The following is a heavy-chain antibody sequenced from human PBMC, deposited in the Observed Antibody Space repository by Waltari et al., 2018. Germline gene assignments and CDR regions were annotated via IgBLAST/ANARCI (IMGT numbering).Heavy chain of an antibody. V-gene: IGHV4-34*01. CDR2: INHSGST. Sequence: VQLQQWGAGLLKPSETLSLTCAVYGGSFSGHYWSWIRQPPGKGLEWIGEINHSGSTNSNPSLKSRVTMSVDTAKNQCSLKLSSVTAADTAVYYCAREGTLVGAPNPPDYWGQGTLVTVSS. CDR1: GGSFSGHY. CDR3: AREGTLVGAPNPPDY. D-gene: IGHD1-26*01. J-gene: IGHJ4*02.